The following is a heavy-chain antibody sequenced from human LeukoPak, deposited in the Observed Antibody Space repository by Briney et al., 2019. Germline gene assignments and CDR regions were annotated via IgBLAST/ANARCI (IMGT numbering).Heavy chain of an antibody. J-gene: IGHJ5*02. CDR3: ARGGAGLRYFDWLSSWFDP. CDR1: GGSFSGYY. D-gene: IGHD3-9*01. V-gene: IGHV4-34*01. Sequence: SETLSLTCAVYGGSFSGYYWSWIRQPPGKGLEWIGEINHSGSTNYNPSLKSRVTISVDTSKNQFSLKLSSVTAADTAVYHCARGGAGLRYFDWLSSWFDPWGQGTLVTVSS. CDR2: INHSGST.